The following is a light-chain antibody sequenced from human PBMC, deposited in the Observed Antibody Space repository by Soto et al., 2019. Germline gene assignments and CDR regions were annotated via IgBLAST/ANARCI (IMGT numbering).Light chain of an antibody. CDR2: AAS. V-gene: IGKV1-39*01. CDR1: QSISND. J-gene: IGKJ2*01. CDR3: QQSYSTPPYT. Sequence: DIQMTQSPSSLSASVGDTVTITCRASQSISNDLYWYQQKPGKAPKLLIYAASTLQGGVPSRFSGSGSGTDFTLTISSLQPEDFATYYCQQSYSTPPYTFGQGTRXXIK.